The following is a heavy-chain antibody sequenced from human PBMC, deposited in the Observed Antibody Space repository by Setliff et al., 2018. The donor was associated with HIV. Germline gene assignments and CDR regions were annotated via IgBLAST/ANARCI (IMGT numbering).Heavy chain of an antibody. D-gene: IGHD3-3*01. CDR2: FHFGGNT. Sequence: SETLSLTCSVSGVSISSSDSYWGWIRQPPGKGPEWIATFHFGGNTYYTPSLKGRLTTSADTSKNEFFLTLSSVTASDTATYYCAKLTPDPTGANLDFWSGYPTGWLDPWGQGTLVTVPQ. J-gene: IGHJ5*02. CDR1: GVSISSSDSY. CDR3: AKLTPDPTGANLDFWSGYPTGWLDP. V-gene: IGHV4-39*01.